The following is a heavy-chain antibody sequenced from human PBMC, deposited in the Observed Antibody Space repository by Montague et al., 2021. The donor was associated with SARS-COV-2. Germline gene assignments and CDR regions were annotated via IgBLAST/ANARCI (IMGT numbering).Heavy chain of an antibody. CDR3: AGTGYFASGNYV. J-gene: IGHJ4*02. V-gene: IGHV3-7*01. CDR2: IKEDGSEK. D-gene: IGHD3-10*01. Sequence: SLRLSCAASGFTFSRYWMTWVRQAPGKGLEWVANIKEDGSEKYYVDSXKGRFTISRDNAKNSLSLQMNSLRAEDTAVYYCAGTGYFASGNYVWGQGTLVTVSS. CDR1: GFTFSRYW.